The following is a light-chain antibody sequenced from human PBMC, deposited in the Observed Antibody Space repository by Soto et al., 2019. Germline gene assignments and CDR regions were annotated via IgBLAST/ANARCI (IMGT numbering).Light chain of an antibody. CDR2: LNRDGSH. J-gene: IGLJ2*01. CDR1: DGHSSFA. CDR3: QTWDTVPL. V-gene: IGLV4-69*01. Sequence: QPVLTQPPSVSASLGASVKLTCTLTDGHSSFAIAWHQQQPERGPRFLMKLNRDGSHKKGDGISDRFSASSSGAERYLTISSLQADDEGEYYCQTWDTVPLFGGGTKLTVL.